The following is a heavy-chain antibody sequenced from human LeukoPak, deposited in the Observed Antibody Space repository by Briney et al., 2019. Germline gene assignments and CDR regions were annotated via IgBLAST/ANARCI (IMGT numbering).Heavy chain of an antibody. J-gene: IGHJ4*02. CDR1: GFTFSGSA. CDR3: ATDRGFASFDY. D-gene: IGHD3-3*01. CDR2: IRSKANSYAT. V-gene: IGHV3-73*01. Sequence: PGGSLRLSCAASGFTFSGSAMHWVRQASGKGLEWVGRIRSKANSYATAYAASVKGRFTISRDDSKNTAYLQMNSLKTEDTAVYYCATDRGFASFDYWGQGTLVTVSS.